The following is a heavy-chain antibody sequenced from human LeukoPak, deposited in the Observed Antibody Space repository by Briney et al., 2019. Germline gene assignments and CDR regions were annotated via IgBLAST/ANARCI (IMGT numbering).Heavy chain of an antibody. CDR3: ARGVRYGLDY. CDR2: INHSGST. Sequence: SETLSLTCAVYGGSFSGYYWSWIRQPPGKGLEWIGEINHSGSTNYNPSLKSRVTISVDTSKNQFSLKLSSVTAADTAVYYCARGVRYGLDYWGQGTLVTVSS. V-gene: IGHV4-34*01. CDR1: GGSFSGYY. D-gene: IGHD3-10*01. J-gene: IGHJ4*02.